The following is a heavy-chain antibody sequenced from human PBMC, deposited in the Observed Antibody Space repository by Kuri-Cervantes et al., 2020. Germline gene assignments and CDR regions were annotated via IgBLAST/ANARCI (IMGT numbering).Heavy chain of an antibody. CDR2: IWYDGSNK. V-gene: IGHV3-33*01. J-gene: IGHJ6*02. CDR3: ARGTGWGGYYYYGMDV. Sequence: GGSLRLSCAASGFTFSSYGMHWVRQAPGKGLEWVAVIWYDGSNKYYADSVKGRFTISRDNSKNTLYLQMNSLRAEDTAVYYCARGTGWGGYYYYGMDVWGQGTTVTVSS. D-gene: IGHD6-19*01. CDR1: GFTFSSYG.